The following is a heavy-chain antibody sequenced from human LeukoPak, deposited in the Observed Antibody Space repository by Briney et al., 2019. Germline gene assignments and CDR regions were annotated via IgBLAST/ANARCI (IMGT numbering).Heavy chain of an antibody. J-gene: IGHJ4*02. CDR2: IIPIFGTA. D-gene: IGHD3-22*01. CDR1: GGTFSSYA. V-gene: IGHV1-69*05. CDR3: ASIDSSGYYGDY. Sequence: SVKVSCKASGGTFSSYAISWVRQAPGQGLEWMGGIIPIFGTANYAQKFQGRVTITTDESTSTAYMELSSLRSEDTAVYYCASIDSSGYYGDYWGQGTLVTVSS.